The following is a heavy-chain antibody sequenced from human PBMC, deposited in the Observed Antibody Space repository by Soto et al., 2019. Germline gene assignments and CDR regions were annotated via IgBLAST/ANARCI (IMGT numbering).Heavy chain of an antibody. CDR1: GGSISSSNW. J-gene: IGHJ6*02. CDR2: IYHSGST. V-gene: IGHV4-4*02. D-gene: IGHD6-6*01. Sequence: SETLSLTCAVSGGSISSSNWWSWVRQPPGKGLEWIGEIYHSGSTNYNPSLKSRVTVSVDKSKNQFSLKLSSVTAADTAVYYCARGGGRIAARAYYCDMDVWGQGTTVTVSS. CDR3: ARGGGRIAARAYYCDMDV.